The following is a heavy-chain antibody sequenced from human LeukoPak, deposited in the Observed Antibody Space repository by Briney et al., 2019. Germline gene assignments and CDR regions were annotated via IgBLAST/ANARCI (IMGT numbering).Heavy chain of an antibody. CDR1: GFTFSSYA. J-gene: IGHJ4*02. CDR2: ISSNGGST. V-gene: IGHV3-64D*06. Sequence: GGSLRLSCSASGFTFSSYAMHWVRQAPGKGLEYVSAISSNGGSTNYADSVKGRFTISRDNSKNTLYLQMGSLRAEDTAVYYCVNRGYTYGYHYWGQGTLVTVSP. CDR3: VNRGYTYGYHY. D-gene: IGHD5-18*01.